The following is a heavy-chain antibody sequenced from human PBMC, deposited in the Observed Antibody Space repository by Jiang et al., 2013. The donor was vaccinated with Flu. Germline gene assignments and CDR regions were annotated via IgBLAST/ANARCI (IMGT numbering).Heavy chain of an antibody. CDR2: IDWDDDK. CDR3: ARIPADGSGSGYYYTGHYYGMDV. D-gene: IGHD3-22*01. Sequence: KPTQTLTLTCTFSGFSLSTSGMCVSWIRQPPGKALEWLALIDWDDDKYYSTSLKTRLTISKDTSKNQVVLTMTNMDPVDTATYYCARIPADGSGSGYYYTGHYYGMDVWGQGTTVTVSS. CDR1: GFSLSTSGMC. V-gene: IGHV2-70*01. J-gene: IGHJ6*02.